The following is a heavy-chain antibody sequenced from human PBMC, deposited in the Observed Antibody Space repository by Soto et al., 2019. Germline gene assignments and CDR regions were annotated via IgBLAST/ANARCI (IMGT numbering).Heavy chain of an antibody. CDR1: GGSISSSSYY. Sequence: QLQLQESGPGLVKPSETLSLTCTVSGGSISSSSYYWGWIRQPPGKGLEWIGSIYYSGRTYYNPSLKSRVTISVDTSKNQFSLKLSSVTAADTAVYYCAVRWADSSGYYSPSFDYWGQGTLVTVSS. J-gene: IGHJ4*02. D-gene: IGHD3-22*01. CDR2: IYYSGRT. CDR3: AVRWADSSGYYSPSFDY. V-gene: IGHV4-39*01.